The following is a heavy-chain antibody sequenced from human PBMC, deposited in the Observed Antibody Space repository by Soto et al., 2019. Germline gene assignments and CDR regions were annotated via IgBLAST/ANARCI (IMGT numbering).Heavy chain of an antibody. Sequence: PXGSLRLSCAAAGFTFSSYSMNWVRQAPGKGLDWVSYISSSSSTIYYADSVKGRFTISRENAKNSLYLQMNSLRDEDTAVYYCARDLPEKVAGNPTDTDFDYWGQGTLVTVSS. J-gene: IGHJ4*02. D-gene: IGHD6-19*01. CDR1: GFTFSSYS. CDR2: ISSSSSTI. V-gene: IGHV3-48*02. CDR3: ARDLPEKVAGNPTDTDFDY.